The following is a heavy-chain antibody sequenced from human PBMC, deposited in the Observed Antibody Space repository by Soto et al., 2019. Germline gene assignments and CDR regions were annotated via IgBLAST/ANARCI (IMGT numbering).Heavy chain of an antibody. J-gene: IGHJ6*02. CDR1: GYAFSDNG. Sequence: ASVKISCKASGYAFSDNGVSWVRQAPGQGLEWMGWISTYTGKTKYAQKFQDRVTLTTDTSTSTAYMDLRSLRPDDTAVYYCAREGQFAPHGNQLMEVWGQGTTVTVSS. CDR2: ISTYTGKT. V-gene: IGHV1-18*04. D-gene: IGHD1-1*01. CDR3: AREGQFAPHGNQLMEV.